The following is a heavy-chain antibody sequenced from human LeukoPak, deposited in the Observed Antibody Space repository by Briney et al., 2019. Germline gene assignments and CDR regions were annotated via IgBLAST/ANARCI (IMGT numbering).Heavy chain of an antibody. CDR2: INHSGST. V-gene: IGHV4-34*01. Sequence: SETLSLTCAVYGGSFSGYYWSWIRQPPGKGLEWIGEINHSGSTNYNPSLKSRVTISVDTSKNQFSLKLSSVTAADTAVYYCARGLDYGDYHFDYWGQGTLVTASS. D-gene: IGHD4-17*01. J-gene: IGHJ4*02. CDR3: ARGLDYGDYHFDY. CDR1: GGSFSGYY.